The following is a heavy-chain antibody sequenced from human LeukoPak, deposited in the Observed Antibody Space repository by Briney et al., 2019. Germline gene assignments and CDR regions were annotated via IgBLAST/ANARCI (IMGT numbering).Heavy chain of an antibody. CDR1: GFAVSSNY. J-gene: IGHJ4*02. Sequence: GGSLRLSCAASGFAVSSNYMSWVRQAPGRGLEWVSVIYNDGRTYYADSVKGRFTMSRHNSQNTLYLQMDSLRAEDTAVYYCARVPLHPTISHFDYWGQGTLVTVSS. CDR3: ARVPLHPTISHFDY. D-gene: IGHD1-14*01. CDR2: IYNDGRT. V-gene: IGHV3-53*04.